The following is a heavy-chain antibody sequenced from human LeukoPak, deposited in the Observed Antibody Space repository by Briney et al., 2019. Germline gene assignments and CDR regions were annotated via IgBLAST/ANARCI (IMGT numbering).Heavy chain of an antibody. D-gene: IGHD3-22*01. CDR2: IKQDGSEK. J-gene: IGHJ4*02. Sequence: PGGSLRLSCAASGFTFSSYWMSWVRQAPGKGLAWVANIKQDGSEKYYVDSVKGRFTISRDNAKNSLYLQMNSLRAEDTAVYYCARDLYRIVVVPHYFDYWGQGTLVTVSS. V-gene: IGHV3-7*01. CDR1: GFTFSSYW. CDR3: ARDLYRIVVVPHYFDY.